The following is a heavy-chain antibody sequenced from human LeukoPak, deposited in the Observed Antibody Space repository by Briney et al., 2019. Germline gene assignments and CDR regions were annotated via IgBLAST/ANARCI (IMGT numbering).Heavy chain of an antibody. CDR2: ISVSGTGT. V-gene: IGHV3-23*01. Sequence: GGSLRLSCAASGFTFNSSAMSWVRQAPGKGLCWVSAISVSGTGTYYADSVKGRFTISRDNSKNTLYLQMNSLRAEDTAVYYCAKEGGTGTRFDYWGQGTLVTVSS. D-gene: IGHD1-7*01. J-gene: IGHJ4*02. CDR1: GFTFNSSA. CDR3: AKEGGTGTRFDY.